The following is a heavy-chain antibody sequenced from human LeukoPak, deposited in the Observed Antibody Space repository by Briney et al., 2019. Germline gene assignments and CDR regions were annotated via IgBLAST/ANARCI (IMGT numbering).Heavy chain of an antibody. Sequence: PGGSLRLSCAASGFTFSSYSMNWVRQTPGRGLEWVSFISSSTSTIYYADAVKGRFTISRDNAKNSLYLQLNSLRDGDTAVYYCARSRVTMTYYYMDVWGKGTPVIVSS. V-gene: IGHV3-48*02. CDR1: GFTFSSYS. J-gene: IGHJ6*03. CDR3: ARSRVTMTYYYMDV. CDR2: ISSSTSTI. D-gene: IGHD4-17*01.